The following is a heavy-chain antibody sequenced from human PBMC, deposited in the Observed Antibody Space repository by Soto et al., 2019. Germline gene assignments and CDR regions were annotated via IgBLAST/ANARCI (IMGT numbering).Heavy chain of an antibody. CDR2: VYARGDT. Sequence: EVQLVESGGGLVRPGGSLRLSCAASGFIVTDRYMTWVRQAPGKGLEWVATVYARGDTYYADSVRGRFTISRDKSDNTVSLQMNSLRVDDTTMYFCARERDTTGYILRYWGQGTLVTVSS. D-gene: IGHD3-9*01. J-gene: IGHJ4*02. V-gene: IGHV3-53*01. CDR3: ARERDTTGYILRY. CDR1: GFIVTDRY.